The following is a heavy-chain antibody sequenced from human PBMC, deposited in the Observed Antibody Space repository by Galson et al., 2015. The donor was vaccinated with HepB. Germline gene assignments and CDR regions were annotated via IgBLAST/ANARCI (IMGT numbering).Heavy chain of an antibody. J-gene: IGHJ4*02. V-gene: IGHV3-11*01. CDR3: AKAKQSDGWGCLDY. Sequence: SLRLSCAASGFSFSDYYMSWIRQAPGKGLQWLSYMSPSGTTIYYADSVKGRFTISRDNAKNSLYLQMNSLRAEDTAVYYCAKAKQSDGWGCLDYWGQGTLVTVSS. D-gene: IGHD7-27*01. CDR1: GFSFSDYY. CDR2: MSPSGTTI.